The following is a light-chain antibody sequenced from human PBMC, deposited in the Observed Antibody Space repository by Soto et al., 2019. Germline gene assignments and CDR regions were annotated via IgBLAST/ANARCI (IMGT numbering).Light chain of an antibody. Sequence: ESMLTQSPGTLSLALGERATLSCRASRSVSSRYITWYQQKPGQAPRLLIYGASIRATGIPDRFSGSGSGTDFTLTISRLEPEDFAVYYCQQFGDSPPAFTFGQGTKLEI. V-gene: IGKV3-20*01. CDR1: RSVSSRY. J-gene: IGKJ2*01. CDR3: QQFGDSPPAFT. CDR2: GAS.